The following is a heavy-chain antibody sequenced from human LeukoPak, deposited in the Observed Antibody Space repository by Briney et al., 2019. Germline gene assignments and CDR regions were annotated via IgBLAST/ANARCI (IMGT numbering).Heavy chain of an antibody. CDR3: ASQNYYDSSGYYDY. CDR1: GVSFSGYY. J-gene: IGHJ4*02. Sequence: SETLSLTCAVYGVSFSGYYWSWIRQPPGKGLEWIGEINHSGSTNYNPSLKSRVTISVDTSKNQFSLKLSSVTAADTAVYYCASQNYYDSSGYYDYWGQGTLVTVSS. D-gene: IGHD3-22*01. V-gene: IGHV4-34*01. CDR2: INHSGST.